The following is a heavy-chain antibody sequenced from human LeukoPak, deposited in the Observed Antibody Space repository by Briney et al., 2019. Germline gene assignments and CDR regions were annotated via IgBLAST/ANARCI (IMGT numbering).Heavy chain of an antibody. CDR3: GRQDSSGRDY. Sequence: ASETLSLTCTVSGGSISSSSNYWGWIRQSPGKGLEWIGSVYYSGRTYYNPSLKSRVTISGDTSKNQFSLRLGSVTAADTAVYYCGRQDSSGRDYWGQGTMVTVSS. CDR2: VYYSGRT. V-gene: IGHV4-39*01. CDR1: GGSISSSSNY. D-gene: IGHD4-11*01. J-gene: IGHJ4*02.